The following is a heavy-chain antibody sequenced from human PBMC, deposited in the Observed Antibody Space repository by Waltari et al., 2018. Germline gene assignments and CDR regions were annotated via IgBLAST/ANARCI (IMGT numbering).Heavy chain of an antibody. CDR2: IFDRGST. V-gene: IGHV4-39*01. CDR1: GGSIISSAYY. CDR3: ARQRYYSASSGPRGWRFDY. J-gene: IGHJ4*02. D-gene: IGHD3-22*01. Sequence: QAQLQESGPGLVKPSETLSLTCIVTGGSIISSAYYWAWIRQPPGKGLEWIASIFDRGSTYHNPSLESRVTISVDTSNNQFSLKLSSVTAADTAVYYCARQRYYSASSGPRGWRFDYWGQGALVTVSS.